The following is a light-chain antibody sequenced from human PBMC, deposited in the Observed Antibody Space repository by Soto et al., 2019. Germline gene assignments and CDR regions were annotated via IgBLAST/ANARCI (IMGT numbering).Light chain of an antibody. V-gene: IGKV1-5*03. CDR3: QQYNSYSWT. CDR2: KAS. J-gene: IGKJ1*01. CDR1: QSISSW. Sequence: DIQMTQSPSTLSASVGDRVTITCRASQSISSWLAWYQQRPGKATKLLIHKASSLESGVPSRFSGSGSGTEFTLTISSLQPDDFATYYCQQYNSYSWTVGQGTKVEIK.